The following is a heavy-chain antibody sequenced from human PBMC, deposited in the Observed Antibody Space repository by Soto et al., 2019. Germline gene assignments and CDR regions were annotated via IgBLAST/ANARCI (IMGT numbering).Heavy chain of an antibody. CDR3: AGFRVTAIIDY. CDR2: INHSGST. V-gene: IGHV4-34*01. J-gene: IGHJ4*02. CDR1: GGSFSGYY. D-gene: IGHD2-21*02. Sequence: PSETLSLTCAVYGGSFSGYYWSWIRQPPGKGLEWIGEINHSGSTNYNPSLNSRVTISVDTSKNQFSLKLSSVTAADTAVYYCAGFRVTAIIDYWGQGTLVTVSS.